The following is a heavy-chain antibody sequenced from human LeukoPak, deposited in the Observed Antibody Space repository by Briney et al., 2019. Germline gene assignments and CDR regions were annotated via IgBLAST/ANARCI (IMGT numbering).Heavy chain of an antibody. Sequence: SETQSLTCTVSGGSISSGDYYWSWIRQPPGKGLEWIGYIYYSGSTYYNPSLKSRVTISVDTSKNQFSLKLSSVTAADTAVYYCARRRIAAAGDLDYWGQGTLVTVSS. D-gene: IGHD6-13*01. J-gene: IGHJ4*02. CDR1: GGSISSGDYY. CDR2: IYYSGST. CDR3: ARRRIAAAGDLDY. V-gene: IGHV4-30-4*01.